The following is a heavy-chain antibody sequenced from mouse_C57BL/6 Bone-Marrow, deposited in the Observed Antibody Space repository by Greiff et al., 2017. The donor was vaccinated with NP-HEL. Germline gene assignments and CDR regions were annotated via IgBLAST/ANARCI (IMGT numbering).Heavy chain of an antibody. Sequence: VQLQQSGPELVKPGASVKISCKASGYTFTDYYMNWVKQSHGKSLEWIGDINPNNGGTSYNQKFKGKATLTVDKSSSTAYMELRSLTSDDAAVYYCARAHYYCSSYWFAYWGQGTLVTVSA. J-gene: IGHJ3*01. CDR2: INPNNGGT. D-gene: IGHD1-1*01. V-gene: IGHV1-26*01. CDR3: ARAHYYCSSYWFAY. CDR1: GYTFTDYY.